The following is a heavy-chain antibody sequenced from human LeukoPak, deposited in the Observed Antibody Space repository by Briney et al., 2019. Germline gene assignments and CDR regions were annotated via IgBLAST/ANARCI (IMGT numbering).Heavy chain of an antibody. D-gene: IGHD2-15*01. CDR3: AKDFISGD. CDR2: ISGNGGST. CDR1: GFTFSSYG. Sequence: GGSLRLSCAASGFTFSSYGMSWVRQAPGMRLEWVPAISGNGGSTYYADSVKGRFTSSRDNSNNTLFLQMNSLRAEDTAVYYCAKDFISGDWGQGTLVTVSS. V-gene: IGHV3-23*01. J-gene: IGHJ4*02.